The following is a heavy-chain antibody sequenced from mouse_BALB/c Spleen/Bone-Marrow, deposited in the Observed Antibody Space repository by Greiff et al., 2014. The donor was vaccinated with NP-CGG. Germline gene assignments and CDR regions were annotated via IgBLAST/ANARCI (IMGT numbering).Heavy chain of an antibody. D-gene: IGHD1-1*01. J-gene: IGHJ3*01. CDR2: ISSGGGST. CDR1: GFAFSSYD. CDR3: ARPRDYYGSSFAY. Sequence: EVKLMESGGGLVKPGGSLKLSCAASGFAFSSYDMSWVRQTPEKRLEWVAYISSGGGSTYYPGTVKGRFTISRDNAKNTLYPQMSSLKSEDTAMYYCARPRDYYGSSFAYWGQGTLVTVSA. V-gene: IGHV5-12-1*01.